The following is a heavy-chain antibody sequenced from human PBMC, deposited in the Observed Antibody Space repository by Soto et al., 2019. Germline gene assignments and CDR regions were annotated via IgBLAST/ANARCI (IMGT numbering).Heavy chain of an antibody. Sequence: QVQLVESGGGVVQPGRSLRLSCAASGFTFSSYGMHWVRQAPGKGLEWVAVIWYDGSNKYYADSVKGRFTISRDNSKNTLYLQMNSLRAEDTAVYYCARDSAAVAGPLDYWGQGTLVTVSS. CDR3: ARDSAAVAGPLDY. CDR1: GFTFSSYG. D-gene: IGHD6-19*01. V-gene: IGHV3-33*01. J-gene: IGHJ4*02. CDR2: IWYDGSNK.